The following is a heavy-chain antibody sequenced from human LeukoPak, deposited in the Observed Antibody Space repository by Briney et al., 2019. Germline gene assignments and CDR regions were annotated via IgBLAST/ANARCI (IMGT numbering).Heavy chain of an antibody. CDR1: GGSISSGGYY. CDR3: ARERPDSNYYGSGSGN. D-gene: IGHD3-10*01. J-gene: IGHJ4*02. Sequence: SQTLSLTCTVSGGSISSGGYYWSWIRQHPGKGLEWIGYIYYSGSTYYNPSLKSRVTISVDTSKNQSSLKLSSVTAADTAVYYCARERPDSNYYGSGSGNWGQGTLVTVSS. V-gene: IGHV4-31*03. CDR2: IYYSGST.